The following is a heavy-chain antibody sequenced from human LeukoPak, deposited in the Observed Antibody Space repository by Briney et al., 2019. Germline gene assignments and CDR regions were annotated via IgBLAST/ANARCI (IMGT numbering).Heavy chain of an antibody. Sequence: SETLSLTCGVYGGSLSGYYWSWIRQSPGKGLEWIGQIHHSGSANYNPSLRSRVAISMDTSKNQFSLNLSSVTAADTAVYYCARDYGDYVSREYFQHWGQGTLVTVSS. CDR1: GGSLSGYY. V-gene: IGHV4-34*01. D-gene: IGHD4-17*01. J-gene: IGHJ1*01. CDR2: IHHSGSA. CDR3: ARDYGDYVSREYFQH.